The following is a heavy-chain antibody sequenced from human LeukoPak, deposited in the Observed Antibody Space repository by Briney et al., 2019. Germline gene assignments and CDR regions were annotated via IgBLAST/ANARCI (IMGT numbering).Heavy chain of an antibody. CDR2: INPNSGGT. CDR1: GYTFTAYY. V-gene: IGHV1-2*02. Sequence: GASVKVSCRASGYTFTAYYMHWVRQAPGQGLERMGWINPNSGGTNYAQKFLGRVTMTWDTSISTASMELSRLTSDDTAVYYCARSRLNGGTYLDYWYDMDVWGKGTTVTVSS. D-gene: IGHD1-26*01. CDR3: ARSRLNGGTYLDYWYDMDV. J-gene: IGHJ6*03.